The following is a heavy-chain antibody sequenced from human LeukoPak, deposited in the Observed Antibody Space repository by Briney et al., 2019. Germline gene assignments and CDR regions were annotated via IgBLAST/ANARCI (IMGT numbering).Heavy chain of an antibody. J-gene: IGHJ3*02. CDR3: AKDRDDYVWGSYLGAFDI. V-gene: IGHV3-23*01. Sequence: GGALRLSCAASGFTFRSFGMSWVGQVPGKGLEWVSSISGTGGTTYYADSVKGRFTISRDNSKNTLYLQMNSLRAEDTAVFYCAKDRDDYVWGSYLGAFDIWGQGTMVTVSS. CDR2: ISGTGGTT. CDR1: GFTFRSFG. D-gene: IGHD3-16*01.